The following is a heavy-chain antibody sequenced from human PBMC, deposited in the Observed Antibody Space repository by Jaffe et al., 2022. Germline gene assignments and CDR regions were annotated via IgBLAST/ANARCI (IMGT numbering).Heavy chain of an antibody. CDR2: IYYSGST. V-gene: IGHV4-39*01. CDR3: ARHAGHCSGGSCYRRYWFDP. J-gene: IGHJ5*02. Sequence: QLQLQESGPGLVKPSETLSLTCTVSGGSISSSSYYWGWIRQPPGKGLEWIGSIYYSGSTYYNPSLKSRVTISVDTSKNQFSLKLSSVTAADTAVYYCARHAGHCSGGSCYRRYWFDPWGQGTLVTVSS. D-gene: IGHD2-15*01. CDR1: GGSISSSSYY.